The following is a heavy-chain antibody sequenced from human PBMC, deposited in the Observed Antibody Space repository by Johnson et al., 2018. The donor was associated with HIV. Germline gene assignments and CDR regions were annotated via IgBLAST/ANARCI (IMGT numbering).Heavy chain of an antibody. CDR1: GFTVSSNY. CDR3: ATSLTGTRPFDI. CDR2: IYSGGST. Sequence: VQLVESGGGLVQPWGSLRLSCAASGFTVSSNYMSWVRQAPGKGLEWVSVIYSGGSTYYADSVKGRFTIYRDNSKNTLYLQMNSLRAEDTAVYYCATSLTGTRPFDIWGQGTMVTVSS. J-gene: IGHJ3*02. D-gene: IGHD1-7*01. V-gene: IGHV3-66*02.